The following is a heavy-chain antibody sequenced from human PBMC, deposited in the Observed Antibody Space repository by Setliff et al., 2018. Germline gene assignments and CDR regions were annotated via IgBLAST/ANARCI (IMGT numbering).Heavy chain of an antibody. D-gene: IGHD3-10*01. Sequence: GGSLRLSCAASGFTFSSYGFHWVRQAPGKGLEWVSSISSSSSYIYYADSVKGRFTISRDNAKNSLFLQMNILEVEDTAVYYCVRDWASGDDHWGRGTLVTVSS. J-gene: IGHJ4*02. CDR1: GFTFSSYG. V-gene: IGHV3-21*01. CDR2: ISSSSSYI. CDR3: VRDWASGDDH.